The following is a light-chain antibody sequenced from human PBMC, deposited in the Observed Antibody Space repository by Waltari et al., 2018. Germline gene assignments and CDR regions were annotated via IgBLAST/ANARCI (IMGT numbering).Light chain of an antibody. CDR3: SSYTTSSAPGV. CDR1: DSDVGAYDF. CDR2: EVS. V-gene: IGLV2-14*01. J-gene: IGLJ1*01. Sequence: QSALTQPASVSGSPGPSITISCSGTDSDVGAYDFVSWYQQHPGKAPHLILYEVSNRPSGISNRFSAAKSGNTASLTISGLQAEDEADYYCSSYTTSSAPGVFGTGTRVTVL.